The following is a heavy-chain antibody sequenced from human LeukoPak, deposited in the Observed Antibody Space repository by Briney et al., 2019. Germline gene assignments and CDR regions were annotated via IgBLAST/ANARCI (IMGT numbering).Heavy chain of an antibody. CDR2: ISGSGGST. CDR1: GFTFSTYA. CDR3: AKDRYWNRGGDGI. J-gene: IGHJ3*02. Sequence: PGGSLRLSCAAWGFTFSTYAMSWVRQAPGEGVVGVSGISGSGGSTYYTDCVRGRLTLSRDNSKHTLYLQMNSLTAEDTAVYYCAKDRYWNRGGDGIWGQGTMVIVSS. D-gene: IGHD2-21*01. V-gene: IGHV3-23*01.